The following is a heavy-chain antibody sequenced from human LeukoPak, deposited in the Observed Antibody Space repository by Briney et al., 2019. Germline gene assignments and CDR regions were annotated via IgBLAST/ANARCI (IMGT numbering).Heavy chain of an antibody. CDR1: GFTFSSYW. CDR2: IKQDGSEK. Sequence: GGSLRLSCAASGFTFSSYWMSWVRQAPGKGLEWVANIKQDGSEKYYVDSVKGRFTISRDNAKNTLYLHMNSLRAEDTAVYYCARSYGGSALDNWGQGTMVTVSS. V-gene: IGHV3-7*01. CDR3: ARSYGGSALDN. D-gene: IGHD3-16*01. J-gene: IGHJ3*02.